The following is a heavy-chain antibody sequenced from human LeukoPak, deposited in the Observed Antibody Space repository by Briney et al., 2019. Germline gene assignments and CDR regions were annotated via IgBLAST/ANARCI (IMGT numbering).Heavy chain of an antibody. J-gene: IGHJ6*02. V-gene: IGHV4-59*08. CDR3: AKPGYLYLRKDV. CDR2: IYYSGST. D-gene: IGHD3-16*01. CDR1: GGSISSYY. Sequence: SETLSLTCTVSGGSISSYYWSWIRQPPGKGLEWIGYIYYSGSTNYNPSLKSRVTISVDTSKNQFSLKLSSVTAADTAVYYCAKPGYLYLRKDVWGQGTTVTVSS.